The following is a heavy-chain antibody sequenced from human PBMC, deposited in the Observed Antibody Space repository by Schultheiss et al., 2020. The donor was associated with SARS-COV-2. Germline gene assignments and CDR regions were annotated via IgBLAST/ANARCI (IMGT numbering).Heavy chain of an antibody. J-gene: IGHJ6*03. Sequence: SETLSLTCTVSGGSISSSNYYWGWIRQPPGKGLEWIGSIYYSGSTYYNPSLKSRVTISVDTSKNQFSLKLSSVTAADTAVYYCASSSGWYGAYYYYYYIDVWGKGTTVTVSS. D-gene: IGHD6-19*01. CDR3: ASSSGWYGAYYYYYYIDV. V-gene: IGHV4-39*07. CDR2: IYYSGST. CDR1: GGSISSSNYY.